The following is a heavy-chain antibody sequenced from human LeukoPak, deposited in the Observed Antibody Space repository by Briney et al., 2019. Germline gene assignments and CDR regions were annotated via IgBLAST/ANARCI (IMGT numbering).Heavy chain of an antibody. CDR1: GYLFTRKW. V-gene: IGHV5-51*01. CDR3: ARPRYYDSSGYSPRHDAFDI. CDR2: IYPGDSDT. Sequence: GESLKISCKGSGYLFTRKWIGWVRQMPGKGLEWMGIIYPGDSDTRYSPSFQGQVTISADKSISTAYLQWSSLKASDTAMYYCARPRYYDSSGYSPRHDAFDIWGQGTMVTVSS. D-gene: IGHD3-22*01. J-gene: IGHJ3*02.